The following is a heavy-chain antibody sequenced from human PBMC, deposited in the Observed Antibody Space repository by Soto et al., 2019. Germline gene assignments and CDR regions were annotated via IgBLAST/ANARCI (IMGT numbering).Heavy chain of an antibody. J-gene: IGHJ4*02. CDR2: INAGNGNT. D-gene: IGHD2-2*01. CDR1: GYTFTSYA. V-gene: IGHV1-3*01. Sequence: ASLKVSCKASGYTFTSYAMHWVRQAPGQRLEWMGWINAGNGNTKYSQKFQGRVTITRDTSASTAYMELSSLRSEDTAVYYCARELTELLCNHYFVYWGQGTLVTVSS. CDR3: ARELTELLCNHYFVY.